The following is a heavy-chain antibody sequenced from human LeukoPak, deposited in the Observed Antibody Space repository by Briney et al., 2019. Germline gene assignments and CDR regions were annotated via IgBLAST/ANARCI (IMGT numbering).Heavy chain of an antibody. D-gene: IGHD7-27*01. J-gene: IGHJ4*02. CDR2: ISADGGST. CDR1: GINFADYA. CDR3: AKKVPANWGSYFDY. V-gene: IGHV3-43*02. Sequence: GGSLRLSCVVSGINFADYAMHWVRQPPGKGLEWVSLISADGGSTFSADSVKGRFSISRDNSKNTLYLQMNSLRAEDTAVYYCAKKVPANWGSYFDYWGQGTLVTVSS.